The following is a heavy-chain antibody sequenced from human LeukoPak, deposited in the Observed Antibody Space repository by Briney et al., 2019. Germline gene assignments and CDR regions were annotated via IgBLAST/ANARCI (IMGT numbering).Heavy chain of an antibody. CDR2: IYHDGST. CDR1: GYSISSGYY. D-gene: IGHD5-18*01. J-gene: IGHJ4*02. Sequence: PSETLSLTCTVSGYSISSGYYWGWIRQPPGKGLEWIGNIYHDGSTYYNPSLKSRVTISVDTSKNQFSLKLSSVTAADTAVYYCARSGYSYGLCDYWGQGTLVTVSS. CDR3: ARSGYSYGLCDY. V-gene: IGHV4-38-2*02.